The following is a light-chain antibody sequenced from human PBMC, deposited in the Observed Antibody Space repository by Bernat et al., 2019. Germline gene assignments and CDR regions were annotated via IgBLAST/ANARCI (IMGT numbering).Light chain of an antibody. J-gene: IGKJ4*01. Sequence: EIVLTQSPATLSLSPEERATLSCRASQIVSSYLAWYQQKPGQAPRLLIYDAANRAPGIPARFSGSGSGTDLTLTISSLEPEDFAVYYCQQRSIWPPLTFGGGTRVEIK. V-gene: IGKV3-11*01. CDR2: DAA. CDR1: QIVSSY. CDR3: QQRSIWPPLT.